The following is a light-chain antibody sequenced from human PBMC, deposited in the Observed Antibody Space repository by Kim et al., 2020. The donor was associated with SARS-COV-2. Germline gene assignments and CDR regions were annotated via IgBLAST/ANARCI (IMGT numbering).Light chain of an antibody. J-gene: IGLJ1*01. CDR1: ISNVGRNT. Sequence: QSVLTQPPSASGIPGQTVTITCSGGISNVGRNTVNWFQQFPGTAPKLLTYNNFQRASGVPARFSASKSGTSASLAISGLQSDDEADYHCAAWDDSLTGYVFGSGTKSPS. CDR2: NNF. CDR3: AAWDDSLTGYV. V-gene: IGLV1-44*01.